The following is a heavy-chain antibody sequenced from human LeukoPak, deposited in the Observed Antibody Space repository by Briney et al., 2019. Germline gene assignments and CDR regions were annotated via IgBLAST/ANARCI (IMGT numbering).Heavy chain of an antibody. J-gene: IGHJ4*02. V-gene: IGHV1-46*01. D-gene: IGHD7-27*01. CDR2: IYPSDGRT. CDR1: GYTFINPY. CDR3: ATDGGHWDFDH. Sequence: ASVTVSCKXSGYTFINPYIHWMRQAPRQGLEWMGVIYPSDGRTTYARKVLGRVTMTRDTSTSTVHMQLSSLRSEDTAVYYCATDGGHWDFDHWGQGTLVTVSS.